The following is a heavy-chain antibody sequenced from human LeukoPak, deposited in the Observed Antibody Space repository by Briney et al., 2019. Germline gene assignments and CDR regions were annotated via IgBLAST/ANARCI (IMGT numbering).Heavy chain of an antibody. D-gene: IGHD1-26*01. V-gene: IGHV3-23*01. CDR3: AKSLLTTASGTGRAFDI. CDR2: ISANGDVT. J-gene: IGHJ3*02. Sequence: GGSLRLSCEASRFSFSTYPMGWVRRAPGKGLEWVSGISANGDVTFHADPLKGRFTISRDNSKNTLYLQMDSLRAEDTAKYYCAKSLLTTASGTGRAFDIWGQGTMVTVSA. CDR1: RFSFSTYP.